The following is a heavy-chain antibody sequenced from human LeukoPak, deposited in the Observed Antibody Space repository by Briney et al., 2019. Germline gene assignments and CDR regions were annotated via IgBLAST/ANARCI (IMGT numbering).Heavy chain of an antibody. Sequence: ASVKVSCKASGYTFTGYYMHRVRQAPGQGLEWMGRINPNSGGTNYAQKFQGRVTMTRDTSISTAYMELSRLRSDDTAVYYCARGADSSGISDFDYWGRGTLVTVSS. CDR2: INPNSGGT. CDR1: GYTFTGYY. J-gene: IGHJ4*02. D-gene: IGHD6-19*01. CDR3: ARGADSSGISDFDY. V-gene: IGHV1-2*06.